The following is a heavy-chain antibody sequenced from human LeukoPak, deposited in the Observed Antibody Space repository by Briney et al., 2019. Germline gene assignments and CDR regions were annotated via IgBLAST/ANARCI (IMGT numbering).Heavy chain of an antibody. Sequence: GGSLRLSCAGSGFTFSDYYMSWLRQAPGKGLEWVSYISSSGSTIYYTDSVKGRFAISRDNAKNSLYLQMNSLRADDTAVYYCARADCSSTSCYELDYWGQGTLVTVSS. CDR1: GFTFSDYY. CDR2: ISSSGSTI. V-gene: IGHV3-11*04. CDR3: ARADCSSTSCYELDY. J-gene: IGHJ4*02. D-gene: IGHD2-2*01.